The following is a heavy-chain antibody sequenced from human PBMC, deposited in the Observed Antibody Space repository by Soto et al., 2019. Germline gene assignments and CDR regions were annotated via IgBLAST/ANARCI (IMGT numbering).Heavy chain of an antibody. D-gene: IGHD4-17*01. J-gene: IGHJ6*03. Sequence: GSLRLSCAASGFTFSDYYMSWIRQAPGKGLEWVSYISSSGSTIYYADSVKGRFTISRDNAKNSLYMQMNSLRAEDTAVYYCARGAYNDYGDYEGFYYYYMDVWGKGTTVTVSS. CDR2: ISSSGSTI. V-gene: IGHV3-11*01. CDR1: GFTFSDYY. CDR3: ARGAYNDYGDYEGFYYYYMDV.